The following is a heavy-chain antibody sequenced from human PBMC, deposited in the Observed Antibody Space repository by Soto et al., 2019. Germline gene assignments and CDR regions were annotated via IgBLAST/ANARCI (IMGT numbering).Heavy chain of an antibody. CDR1: GGSISSTSSY. CDR3: ARHEGGDIVDY. J-gene: IGHJ4*02. CDR2: IYYSGST. D-gene: IGHD2-15*01. Sequence: SSETLSLTCTVFGGSISSTSSYWGWIRQPPGKGLEWIGSIYYSGSTYYNPSLKSRVTISVDTSKNQFSLKLSSVTAADTAVYYCARHEGGDIVDYWGQGTLVTSPQ. V-gene: IGHV4-39*01.